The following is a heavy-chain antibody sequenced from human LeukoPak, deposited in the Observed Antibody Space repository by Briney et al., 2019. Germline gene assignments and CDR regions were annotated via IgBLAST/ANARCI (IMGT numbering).Heavy chain of an antibody. CDR1: GYTFTNYY. D-gene: IGHD1-26*01. J-gene: IGHJ4*02. CDR3: ASLYDIVGTTVDY. V-gene: IGHV1-2*06. Sequence: ASVKVSCKTSGYTFTNYYIHWVRQAPGQGLEWMGRIDPNTGGTKSAKNFQGRVTMTRDTSISTAYMALSGLRSDDTAVYYCASLYDIVGTTVDYWGQGTLVTVSS. CDR2: IDPNTGGT.